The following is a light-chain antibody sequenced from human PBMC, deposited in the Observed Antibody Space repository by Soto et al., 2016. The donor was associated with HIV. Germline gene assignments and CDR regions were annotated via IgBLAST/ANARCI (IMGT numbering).Light chain of an antibody. Sequence: DIVMTQSPLTLPVTPGESASISCRSSQSLLHSNGYYYLTWYLQKPGQSPRLLMCLGSTRASWVPDRFSGSGSGTDFTLKISRVEADDIGVYYCMQALQTPLTFGQGTRLEIK. CDR2: LGS. V-gene: IGKV2-28*01. CDR3: MQALQTPLT. J-gene: IGKJ5*01. CDR1: QSLLHSNGYYY.